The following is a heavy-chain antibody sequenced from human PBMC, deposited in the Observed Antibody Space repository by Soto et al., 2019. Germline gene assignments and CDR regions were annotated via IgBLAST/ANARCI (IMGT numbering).Heavy chain of an antibody. CDR1: GVSFSGYY. CDR2: INHSGST. Sequence: SESLSLTCAVYGVSFSGYYWSWIRQPPGKGLEWIGEINHSGSTNYNPSLKSRVTISVDTSKNQFSLKLSSVTAADTAVYYCARGYNRLDYFDYWGQGTLVTVSS. D-gene: IGHD1-1*01. V-gene: IGHV4-34*01. CDR3: ARGYNRLDYFDY. J-gene: IGHJ4*02.